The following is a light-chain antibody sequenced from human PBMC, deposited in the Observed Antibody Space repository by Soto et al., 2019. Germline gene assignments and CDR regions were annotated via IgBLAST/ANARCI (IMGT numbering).Light chain of an antibody. Sequence: ENVLTHAPSTLSLSPLERATLSFMSSQSVSNYVAWYQQKPGQAPRLLIYDASNRATGIPVRFSGSGSGTDFTLTISSLEPEDFAVYYCQQRSNWPPITFGQGTRLEIK. V-gene: IGKV3-11*01. J-gene: IGKJ5*01. CDR2: DAS. CDR3: QQRSNWPPIT. CDR1: QSVSNY.